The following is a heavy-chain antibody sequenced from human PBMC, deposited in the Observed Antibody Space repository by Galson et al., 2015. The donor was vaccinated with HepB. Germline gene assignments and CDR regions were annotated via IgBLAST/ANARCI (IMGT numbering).Heavy chain of an antibody. CDR1: GFTVSSNY. V-gene: IGHV3-53*01. D-gene: IGHD7-27*01. J-gene: IGHJ4*02. CDR3: ASGDPFDY. Sequence: SLRLSCAASGFTVSSNYMSWVRQAPGKGLEWVSVIYSGGSTYYADSVKGRFTISRDNSKNTLFLQMNSLRAEDTAVYYCASGDPFDYWGQGPRSPSPQ. CDR2: IYSGGST.